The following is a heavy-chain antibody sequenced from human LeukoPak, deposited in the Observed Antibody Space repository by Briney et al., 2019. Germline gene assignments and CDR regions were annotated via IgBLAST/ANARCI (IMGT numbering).Heavy chain of an antibody. CDR2: IIPILGIA. V-gene: IGHV1-69*04. CDR1: GGTFSSYA. CDR3: AREHTHGITMVRGVIITKYYFDY. Sequence: GSSVNVPCKASGGTFSSYAISWVRQAPGQGLEWMGRIIPILGIANYAQKFQGRVTITADKSTSTAYMELSSLRSEDTAVYYCAREHTHGITMVRGVIITKYYFDYWGQGTLVTVSS. D-gene: IGHD3-10*01. J-gene: IGHJ4*02.